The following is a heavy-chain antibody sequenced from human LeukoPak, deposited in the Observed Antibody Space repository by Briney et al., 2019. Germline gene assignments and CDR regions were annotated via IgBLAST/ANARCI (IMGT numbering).Heavy chain of an antibody. J-gene: IGHJ6*04. Sequence: GGSLRLSCAASGFTFSDYYMSWIRQAPGKGLEWVSYISSSGSTIYYADSVKGRFTISRDNAKNSLYLQMNSLRAEDTAVYYCARDPRGYDILTGYYDYYYYYGMDVWGKGTTVTVSS. CDR3: ARDPRGYDILTGYYDYYYYYGMDV. CDR1: GFTFSDYY. V-gene: IGHV3-11*04. D-gene: IGHD3-9*01. CDR2: ISSSGSTI.